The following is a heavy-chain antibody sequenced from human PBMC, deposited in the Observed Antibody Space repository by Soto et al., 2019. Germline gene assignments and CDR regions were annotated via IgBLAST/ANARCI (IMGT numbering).Heavy chain of an antibody. CDR1: GGSISSGGYY. V-gene: IGHV4-31*03. CDR2: IYSSGST. Sequence: QVQLQESGPGLVKPSQTLSLTCTVSGGSISSGGYYWSWIRQHPGKVLEWIGYIYSSGSTYYNPSLKSRVTVSVDTSKNQFSRKLSSVTAADTAVYYCARAPTCSGGSCYRVDYFDYWGQGTLVTVSS. D-gene: IGHD2-15*01. J-gene: IGHJ4*02. CDR3: ARAPTCSGGSCYRVDYFDY.